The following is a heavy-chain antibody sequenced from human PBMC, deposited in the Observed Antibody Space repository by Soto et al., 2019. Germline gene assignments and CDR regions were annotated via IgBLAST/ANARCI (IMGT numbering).Heavy chain of an antibody. J-gene: IGHJ4*02. CDR2: IYYSGST. V-gene: IGHV4-59*01. D-gene: IGHD3-22*01. Sequence: KPSETLSLTCTVSGGSISSYYWSWIRQPPGKGLEWIGYIYYSGSTNYNPSLKSRVTISVDTSKNQFSLKLSSVTAADTAVYYCARSKYYDSSGYYYQYYFDYWGQGTLVTVSS. CDR1: GGSISSYY. CDR3: ARSKYYDSSGYYYQYYFDY.